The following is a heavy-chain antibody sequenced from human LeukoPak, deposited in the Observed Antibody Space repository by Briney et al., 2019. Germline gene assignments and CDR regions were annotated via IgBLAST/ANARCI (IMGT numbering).Heavy chain of an antibody. V-gene: IGHV1-8*01. J-gene: IGHJ3*02. Sequence: ASVKVSCKASGYTFTSYDINWVRQATGQGLEWMGWMNPNSGNTGYAQKFQGRVTMTRNTSISTAYMELSSLRSEDTAVYYCARVRGYDYVWGSYRRRAFDIWGQGTMVTVSS. CDR3: ARVRGYDYVWGSYRRRAFDI. CDR2: MNPNSGNT. D-gene: IGHD3-16*02. CDR1: GYTFTSYD.